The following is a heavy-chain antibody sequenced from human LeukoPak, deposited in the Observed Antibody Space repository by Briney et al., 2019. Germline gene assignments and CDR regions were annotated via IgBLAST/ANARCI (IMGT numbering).Heavy chain of an antibody. Sequence: GESLKISCKGSGYSFTSYWIGWVRQMPGKGLEWMGIIYPGDSDTRYSPSFQGQVTISADKSISTAYLQWSSLKASDTAMYYCARSGAKDITIFGVVINEINYYYGMDVWGQGTTVTVSS. V-gene: IGHV5-51*01. CDR2: IYPGDSDT. J-gene: IGHJ6*02. CDR1: GYSFTSYW. D-gene: IGHD3-3*01. CDR3: ARSGAKDITIFGVVINEINYYYGMDV.